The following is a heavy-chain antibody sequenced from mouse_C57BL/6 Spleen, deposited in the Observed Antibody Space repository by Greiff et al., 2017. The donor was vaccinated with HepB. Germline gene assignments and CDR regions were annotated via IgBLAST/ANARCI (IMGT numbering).Heavy chain of an antibody. Sequence: EVQLQQSGPVLVKPGASVKMSCKASGYTFTDYYMNWVKQSHGKSLEWIGVINPYNGGTSYNQKFKGKATLTVDKSSSTAYMELNSLTSEDSAVYYCARGGYGYDERAPFDYWGQGTTLTVSS. CDR3: ARGGYGYDERAPFDY. J-gene: IGHJ2*01. V-gene: IGHV1-19*01. CDR2: INPYNGGT. CDR1: GYTFTDYY. D-gene: IGHD2-2*01.